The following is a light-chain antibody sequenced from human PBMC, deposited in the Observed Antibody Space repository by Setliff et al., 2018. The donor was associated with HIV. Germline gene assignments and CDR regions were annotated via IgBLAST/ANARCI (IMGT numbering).Light chain of an antibody. Sequence: QSVLTQPASVSGSPGQSITISCTGISSDVGTYNFVSWYQQHPGKAPKLMIYDVSNRPSGVSNRFSGSKSGNTASLTISGPQAEDEADYYCSSYKSIPLYVFGTGTKVTVL. J-gene: IGLJ1*01. CDR2: DVS. CDR1: SSDVGTYNF. CDR3: SSYKSIPLYV. V-gene: IGLV2-14*03.